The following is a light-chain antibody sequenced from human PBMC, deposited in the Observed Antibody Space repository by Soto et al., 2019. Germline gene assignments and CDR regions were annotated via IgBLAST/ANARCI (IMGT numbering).Light chain of an antibody. CDR3: KQYSSYST. J-gene: IGKJ1*01. V-gene: IGKV1-5*01. Sequence: DIQMPQSPSTLSASVGDSVTITGRASQRISSRLAWYQQKPGKAPKLLIYDASSLESGVPSRFSGSGSGTEFTLTISSLQPEDFATYYCKQYSSYSTVGKGTKVDIK. CDR1: QRISSR. CDR2: DAS.